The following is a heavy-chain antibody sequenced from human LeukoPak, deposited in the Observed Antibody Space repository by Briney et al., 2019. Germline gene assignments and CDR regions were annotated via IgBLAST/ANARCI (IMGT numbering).Heavy chain of an antibody. CDR1: GYSISSPNW. J-gene: IGHJ5*02. CDR3: ARHVVVVVPAATDNWFDP. Sequence: PSETLSLTCAVSGYSISSPNWWGWIRQPPGKGLEWIGYIYYSGSIYYNPSLKSRVTMSVDTSKNQFSLKLSSVTAADTAVYYCARHVVVVVPAATDNWFDPWGQGTLVTVSS. CDR2: IYYSGSI. D-gene: IGHD2-2*01. V-gene: IGHV4-28*05.